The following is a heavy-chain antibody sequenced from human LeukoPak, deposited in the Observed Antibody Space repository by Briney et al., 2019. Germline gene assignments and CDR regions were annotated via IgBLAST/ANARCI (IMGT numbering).Heavy chain of an antibody. CDR2: INPNSGGT. CDR1: GYTFTGYY. V-gene: IGHV1-2*02. CDR3: ARPTYSSSSYWFDP. D-gene: IGHD6-6*01. Sequence: ASVKVSCKASGYTFTGYYMHWVRQAPGQGLEWMGWINPNSGGTNYAQKFQGRVTMTRDTSISTAYMELSRLRSDDTAVYYCARPTYSSSSYWFDPGGQGTLVTVSS. J-gene: IGHJ5*02.